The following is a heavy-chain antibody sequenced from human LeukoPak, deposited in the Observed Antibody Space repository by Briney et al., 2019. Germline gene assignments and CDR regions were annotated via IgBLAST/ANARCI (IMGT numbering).Heavy chain of an antibody. V-gene: IGHV3-21*01. D-gene: IGHD3-10*01. J-gene: IGHJ4*02. CDR3: ASGSYGSGPS. CDR1: GFTFSSYW. Sequence: PGGSLRLSCAASGFTFSSYWMSWVRQAPGKGLEWVSSISSSSSYIYYADSVKGRFTISRDNAKNSLYLQMNSLRAEDTAVYYCASGSYGSGPSGGQGTLVTVSS. CDR2: ISSSSSYI.